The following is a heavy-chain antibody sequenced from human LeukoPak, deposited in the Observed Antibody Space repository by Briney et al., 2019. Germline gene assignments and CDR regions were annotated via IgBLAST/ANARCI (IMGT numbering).Heavy chain of an antibody. CDR2: INHSGST. CDR3: ARGALFCSSTSCRHLIRYGMDV. D-gene: IGHD2-2*01. V-gene: IGHV4-34*01. J-gene: IGHJ6*04. Sequence: PSETLPLTCAVYGGSFSGYYWSWIRQPPGKGLEWIGEINHSGSTNYNPSLKSRVTISVDTSKNQFSLKLSSVTAADTAVYYCARGALFCSSTSCRHLIRYGMDVWGKGTTVTVSS. CDR1: GGSFSGYY.